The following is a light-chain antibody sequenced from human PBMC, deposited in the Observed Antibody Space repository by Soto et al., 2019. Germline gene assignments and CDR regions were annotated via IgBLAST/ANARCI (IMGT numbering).Light chain of an antibody. CDR3: NSYRTTTTRLHV. J-gene: IGLJ1*01. Sequence: QSVLTQPASVSGSPGQSITISCTGTSSDVGGYNFVSWYQHHPGRAPKLMIYEVSNRPSGVSNRFSGSKSGDTASLTISGLRAQDEADYYYNSYRTTTTRLHVFGTGTKVTVL. CDR1: SSDVGGYNF. V-gene: IGLV2-14*01. CDR2: EVS.